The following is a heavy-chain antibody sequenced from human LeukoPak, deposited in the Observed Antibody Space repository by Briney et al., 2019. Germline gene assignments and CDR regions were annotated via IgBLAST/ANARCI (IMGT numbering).Heavy chain of an antibody. J-gene: IGHJ5*02. V-gene: IGHV4-59*01. D-gene: IGHD4-17*01. CDR3: ARGPDYVWWFDP. Sequence: SETLSLTCTVSGGSISSYYWSWIRQPPGKGLEWIGYIYYSGSTNYKPSLKSRVTISVDTSKNQFSLKLSSVTAADTAVYYRARGPDYVWWFDPWGQGTLVTVSS. CDR1: GGSISSYY. CDR2: IYYSGST.